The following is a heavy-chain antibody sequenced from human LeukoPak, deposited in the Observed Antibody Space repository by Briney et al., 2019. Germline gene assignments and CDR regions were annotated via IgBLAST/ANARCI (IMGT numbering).Heavy chain of an antibody. CDR3: ASANWIHVY. Sequence: GGSLRLSCAASGFTFSSYAMSWVRQAPGKGLEWVSAISGSDGSTYYADSVKGRFTISRDNSKDTLYLQMNGLRAEDTAVYYCASANWIHVYWGQGTLVTVSS. J-gene: IGHJ4*02. CDR2: ISGSDGST. V-gene: IGHV3-23*01. D-gene: IGHD4/OR15-4a*01. CDR1: GFTFSSYA.